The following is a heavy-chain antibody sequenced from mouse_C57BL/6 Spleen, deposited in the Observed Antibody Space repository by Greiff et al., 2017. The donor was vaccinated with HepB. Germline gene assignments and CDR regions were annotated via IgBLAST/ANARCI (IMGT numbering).Heavy chain of an antibody. Sequence: VQLQQSGAELVKPGASVKISCKASGYAFSSYWMNWVKQRPGKGLEWIGQIYPGDGDTNYNGKFKGKATLTADKSSSTAYMQLSSLTSEDAAVYFGARWDYYGSSSFDYWGQGTTLTVSS. D-gene: IGHD1-1*01. V-gene: IGHV1-80*01. CDR2: IYPGDGDT. CDR1: GYAFSSYW. J-gene: IGHJ2*01. CDR3: ARWDYYGSSSFDY.